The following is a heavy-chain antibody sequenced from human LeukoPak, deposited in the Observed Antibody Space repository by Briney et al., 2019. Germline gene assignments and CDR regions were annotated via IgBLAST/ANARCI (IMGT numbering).Heavy chain of an antibody. D-gene: IGHD1-26*01. Sequence: GGSLRLSCAGSGFIFSRHWMHWVRQAPGKGLVWVSRINYDGSSLSYADSVKGRFTISRDNAKNTLYLQMNSLSAEDTSVYYCTRGWERDYWGQGTLVTVSS. V-gene: IGHV3-74*01. CDR3: TRGWERDY. CDR1: GFIFSRHW. CDR2: INYDGSSL. J-gene: IGHJ4*02.